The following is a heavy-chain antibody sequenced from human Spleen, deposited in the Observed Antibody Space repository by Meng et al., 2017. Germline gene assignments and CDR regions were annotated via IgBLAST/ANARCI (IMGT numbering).Heavy chain of an antibody. CDR2: IYPGDSDT. J-gene: IGHJ6*02. D-gene: IGHD5-24*01. CDR1: GYSFTSYW. CDR3: ARHEGATNPYYYYYGMDV. Sequence: GESLKISCNGSGYSFTSYWIGWVRQMPGKGLEWMGIIYPGDSDTSYSPSFQRQVTISADKSIITAYLQWSSLKASDTAMYYCARHEGATNPYYYYYGMDVWGQGTTVTVSS. V-gene: IGHV5-51*01.